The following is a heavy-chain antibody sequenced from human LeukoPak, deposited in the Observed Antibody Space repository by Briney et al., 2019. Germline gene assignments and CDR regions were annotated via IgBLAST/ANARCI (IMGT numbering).Heavy chain of an antibody. J-gene: IGHJ3*02. D-gene: IGHD6-13*01. V-gene: IGHV3-21*06. CDR1: GFTFSDYA. Sequence: GGSLRLSCAVSGFTFSDYAMSRVRQAPGKGLEWVSSILSSSSNVYYADSVKGRFTISRDNADNSQYLQVDSLRVEDTAVYYCARAKTVTAGTGPFDIWGQGTMVTVSS. CDR3: ARAKTVTAGTGPFDI. CDR2: ILSSSSNV.